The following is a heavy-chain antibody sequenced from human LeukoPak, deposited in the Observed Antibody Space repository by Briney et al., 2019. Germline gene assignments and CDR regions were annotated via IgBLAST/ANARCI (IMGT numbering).Heavy chain of an antibody. V-gene: IGHV3-9*01. CDR3: ARSPTSWYFDY. Sequence: CLRLSCAASRFTLADYAIHWVRQAPGEWLGWVSCSSWNSGSIGYADSVKGRFTISRANSKKTLYLQMNSMRPEDTSVYYCARSPTSWYFDYWGQGTLVTVSS. J-gene: IGHJ4*02. CDR1: RFTLADYA. D-gene: IGHD2-2*01. CDR2: SSWNSGSI.